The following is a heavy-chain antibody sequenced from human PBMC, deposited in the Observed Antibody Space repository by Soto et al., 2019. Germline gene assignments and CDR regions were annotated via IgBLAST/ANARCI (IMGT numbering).Heavy chain of an antibody. D-gene: IGHD2-8*02. CDR1: GDSVSSNSAA. CDR2: TYYRSKWYF. V-gene: IGHV6-1*01. CDR3: AGGYTTGWHDY. Sequence: QVQLQQSGPGLVKPSQTLSLTCAISGDSVSSNSAAWTWIRQSPLRGLEWLGRTYYRSKWYFDYTVSVQGRMTTNPDTSKHQVTLQLNSVTPEDTAVYYCAGGYTTGWHDYWGQGTLVTISS. J-gene: IGHJ4*02.